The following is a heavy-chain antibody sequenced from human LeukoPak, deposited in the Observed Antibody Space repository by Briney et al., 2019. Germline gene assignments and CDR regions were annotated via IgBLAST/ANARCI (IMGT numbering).Heavy chain of an antibody. V-gene: IGHV1-18*01. CDR1: GGTFSSYA. J-gene: IGHJ4*02. Sequence: ASVKVSCKASGGTFSSYAISWVRQAPGQGLEWMGWISAYNGNTNYAQNLQGRVSMTTDTSTSTAYMELRSLRSDDTAVYYCARNPRYSGSYYGDYWGQGTLVTVSS. CDR2: ISAYNGNT. D-gene: IGHD1-26*01. CDR3: ARNPRYSGSYYGDY.